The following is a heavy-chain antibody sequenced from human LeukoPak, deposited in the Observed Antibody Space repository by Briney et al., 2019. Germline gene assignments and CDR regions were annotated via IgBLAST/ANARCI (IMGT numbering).Heavy chain of an antibody. V-gene: IGHV4-38-2*02. D-gene: IGHD3-3*01. J-gene: IGHJ4*02. CDR3: ARVMLTEWLSSTDFDY. CDR1: GYSISSGYY. Sequence: TSETLSLTCTVSGYSISSGYYWGWIRQPPGKGLEWIGSIYHSGSTYYNPTLKSRVTISVDTSKNQFSLKLSSVTAADTAVYYCARVMLTEWLSSTDFDYWGQGTLVTVSS. CDR2: IYHSGST.